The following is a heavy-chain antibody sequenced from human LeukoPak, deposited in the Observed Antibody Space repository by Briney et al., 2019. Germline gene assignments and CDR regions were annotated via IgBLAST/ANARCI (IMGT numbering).Heavy chain of an antibody. CDR3: ARRRGITMIVVVIGWFDP. Sequence: PSETLSLTCAVYVGSFSGYYWSWIRQPPGTGLEWIGEINHSGSTNYNPSLKSRVTISVDTSKNQFSLKLSSVTSADTAVYYCARRRGITMIVVVIGWFDPWGQGTLVTVSS. J-gene: IGHJ5*02. D-gene: IGHD3-22*01. V-gene: IGHV4-34*01. CDR1: VGSFSGYY. CDR2: INHSGST.